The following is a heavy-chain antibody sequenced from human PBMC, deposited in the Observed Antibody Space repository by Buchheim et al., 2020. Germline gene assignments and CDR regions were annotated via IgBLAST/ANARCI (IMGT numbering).Heavy chain of an antibody. D-gene: IGHD6-13*01. CDR2: ISSSSTYT. J-gene: IGHJ4*02. CDR3: GRFGSSWYNY. V-gene: IGHV3-11*06. CDR1: GFIFSDYY. Sequence: QVQLVESGGDLVKPGGSLRLSCAASGFIFSDYYMNWIRQAPGKGLEWVSYISSSSTYTKYADSVKGRFNISRDNAKNSLYLQMNSLRAEDTAVYYCGRFGSSWYNYWGQGTL.